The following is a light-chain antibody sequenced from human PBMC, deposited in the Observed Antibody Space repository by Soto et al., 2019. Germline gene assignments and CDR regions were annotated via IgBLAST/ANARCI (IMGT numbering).Light chain of an antibody. Sequence: QSVLTQPASVSGSPGQSITISCTGTSSDIGGYNSVSWFQQHPGKAPKLMIYEVSNRPSGVSNRFSGSKFDNTASLTISGLQAEDEADYYCASYTTGGTVLFGAGTQLTVL. CDR3: ASYTTGGTVL. CDR1: SSDIGGYNS. CDR2: EVS. J-gene: IGLJ2*01. V-gene: IGLV2-14*01.